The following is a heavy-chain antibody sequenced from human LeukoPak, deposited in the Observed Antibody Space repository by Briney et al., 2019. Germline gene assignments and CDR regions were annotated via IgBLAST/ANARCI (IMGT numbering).Heavy chain of an antibody. CDR2: IYPGDSDT. D-gene: IGHD5-18*01. V-gene: IGHV5-51*01. CDR1: GYSFTSYW. Sequence: GESLKISCKGSGYSFTSYWIGWVRPMPGKGLEWMGIIYPGDSDTRYSPSFQGQVTISADKSISTAYLQWSSLKASDTAMYYCARQRGYSYGPYWYFDLWGRGTLVTVSS. J-gene: IGHJ2*01. CDR3: ARQRGYSYGPYWYFDL.